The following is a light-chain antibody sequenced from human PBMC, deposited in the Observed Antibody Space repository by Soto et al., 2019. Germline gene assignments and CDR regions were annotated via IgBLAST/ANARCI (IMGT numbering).Light chain of an antibody. CDR3: SSYTSSSTRV. J-gene: IGLJ1*01. V-gene: IGLV2-14*03. CDR2: EVT. CDR1: SSDVGAYDF. Sequence: SALTQPASVSGSPGQSITISCTGTSSDVGAYDFVSWYQQHPDKAPKLMIYEVTNRPSGVSNRFSGSKSVNTATLTISGLQAEDEAEYYCSSYTSSSTRVFGPGTKLTVL.